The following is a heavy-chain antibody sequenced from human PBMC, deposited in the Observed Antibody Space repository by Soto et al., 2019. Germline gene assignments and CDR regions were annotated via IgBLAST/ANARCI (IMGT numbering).Heavy chain of an antibody. Sequence: PGGSLRLSCAASGFIVTSNYMSWVRQAPGKGLEWVSVIYSDGTTNYAESVKGRFTISRDNSKSTGFLQMSSLRAEDTAVYYCAKGGPGASSGLFESWGQGTLVTVSS. CDR3: AKGGPGASSGLFES. CDR2: IYSDGTT. D-gene: IGHD3-10*01. J-gene: IGHJ4*02. CDR1: GFIVTSNY. V-gene: IGHV3-53*01.